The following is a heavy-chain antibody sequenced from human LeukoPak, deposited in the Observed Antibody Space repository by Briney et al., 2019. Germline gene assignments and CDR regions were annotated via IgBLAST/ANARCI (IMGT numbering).Heavy chain of an antibody. Sequence: SETLSLTCTVSGGSMSSYHWSWIRQPPGKGLEWIGYIYYSGSTNYNPSLKSRVTISVDTSKNQFSLKLSSVTAADTAVYYCAIGPRTRWDVDDFDNWGQGTMVTVSS. CDR3: AIGPRTRWDVDDFDN. V-gene: IGHV4-59*01. CDR1: GGSMSSYH. J-gene: IGHJ4*01. D-gene: IGHD1-26*01. CDR2: IYYSGST.